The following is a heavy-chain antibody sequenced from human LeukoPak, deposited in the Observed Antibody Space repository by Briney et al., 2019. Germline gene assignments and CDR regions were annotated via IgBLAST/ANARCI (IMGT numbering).Heavy chain of an antibody. CDR3: ARADSYGSYWYFDL. D-gene: IGHD5-18*01. CDR2: IYYSGST. Sequence: SETLSLTCTVSGGSISSYYWSWIRQPPGKGLEWIGYIYYSGSTNYNPSLKSRVTISVDTSKNQFSLKLSSVTAADTAVYYCARADSYGSYWYFDLWGRGTLVTVSS. CDR1: GGSISSYY. V-gene: IGHV4-59*01. J-gene: IGHJ2*01.